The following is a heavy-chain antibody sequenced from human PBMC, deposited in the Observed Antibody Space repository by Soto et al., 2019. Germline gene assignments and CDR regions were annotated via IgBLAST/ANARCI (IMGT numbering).Heavy chain of an antibody. Sequence: ASVKVSCKASGYTFTTYAMHWLLQAPGQRLEWMGWINPGNGNTKYSQKFQGRVTITRDTSASTAYMELSSLTSEDTAVYYCARGGYRSGYYGDDAFDIWGQGTMVTVSS. CDR2: INPGNGNT. J-gene: IGHJ3*02. CDR1: GYTFTTYA. CDR3: ARGGYRSGYYGDDAFDI. V-gene: IGHV1-3*01. D-gene: IGHD6-19*01.